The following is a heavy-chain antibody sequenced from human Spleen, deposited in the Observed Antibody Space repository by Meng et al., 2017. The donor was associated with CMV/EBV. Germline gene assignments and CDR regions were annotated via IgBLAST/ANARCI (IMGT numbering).Heavy chain of an antibody. D-gene: IGHD3-3*01. CDR3: AFVSPPLLRFLEWLPTDYYYYGMDV. CDR1: GYTFTSYY. J-gene: IGHJ6*02. Sequence: ASVKVSCKASGYTFTSYYMHWVRQAPGQGLEWMGIINPSGGSKSYAQKFQGRVTMTRDTSTSTVYMELSSLRSEDTAVYYCAFVSPPLLRFLEWLPTDYYYYGMDVWGQGTTVTVSS. CDR2: INPSGGSK. V-gene: IGHV1-46*01.